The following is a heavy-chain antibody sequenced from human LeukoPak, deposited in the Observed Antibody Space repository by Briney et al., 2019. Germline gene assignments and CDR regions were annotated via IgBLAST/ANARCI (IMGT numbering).Heavy chain of an antibody. J-gene: IGHJ4*02. V-gene: IGHV3-30-3*01. CDR1: GFTFSSYA. D-gene: IGHD3-16*02. CDR2: IPYDGSNK. CDR3: ARDRAYYDYVWGSYRPDFDY. Sequence: GGSLRLSCAASGFTFSSYAMHWVRQAPGKGLEWVAVIPYDGSNKYYADSVKGRFTISRDNSKNTLYLQMNSLRAEDTAVYYCARDRAYYDYVWGSYRPDFDYWGQGTLVTVSS.